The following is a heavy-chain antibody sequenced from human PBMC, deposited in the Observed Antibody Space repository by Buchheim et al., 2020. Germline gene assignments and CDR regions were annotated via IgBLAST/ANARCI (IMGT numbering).Heavy chain of an antibody. CDR2: ISGSGGST. V-gene: IGHV3-23*01. CDR1: GFTFSSYA. D-gene: IGHD2-15*01. J-gene: IGHJ4*02. Sequence: EVQLLESGGGLVQPGGSLRLSCAASGFTFSSYAMSWVRQAPGKGLEWVSAISGSGGSTYYADSVKGRFNISRDNSKNTLYLQMNSLRAEDTAVYYCAKDFGVCSGGSCYLRYFDYWGQGTL. CDR3: AKDFGVCSGGSCYLRYFDY.